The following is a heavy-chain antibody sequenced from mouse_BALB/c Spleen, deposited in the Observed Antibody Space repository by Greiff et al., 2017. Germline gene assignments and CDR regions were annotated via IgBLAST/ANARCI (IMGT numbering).Heavy chain of an antibody. J-gene: IGHJ4*01. CDR2: ISTYYGDA. Sequence: QVQLQQSGAELVRPGVSVKISCKGSGYTFTDYAMHWVKQSHAKSLGWIGVISTYYGDASYNQKFKGKATMTVDKSSSTAYMELARLTSEDSAIYYCARGVISTVVAREMDYWGQGTSVTVSS. V-gene: IGHV1S137*01. CDR3: ARGVISTVVAREMDY. CDR1: GYTFTDYA. D-gene: IGHD1-1*01.